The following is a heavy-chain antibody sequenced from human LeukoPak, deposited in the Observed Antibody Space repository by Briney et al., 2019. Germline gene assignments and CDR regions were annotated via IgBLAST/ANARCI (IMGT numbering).Heavy chain of an antibody. CDR3: AGQRNIAESYDFWSGPTNWFAP. Sequence: PSETLSLTCTVSGGSISSSSYYWGWIRQPPGKGLEWIGSIYYSGSTYYNPSLKSRVTISVDTSKNQFSLKLSSVTAADTAVYYCAGQRNIAESYDFWSGPTNWFAPWGQGTLVTVSS. D-gene: IGHD3-3*01. V-gene: IGHV4-39*01. J-gene: IGHJ5*02. CDR1: GGSISSSSYY. CDR2: IYYSGST.